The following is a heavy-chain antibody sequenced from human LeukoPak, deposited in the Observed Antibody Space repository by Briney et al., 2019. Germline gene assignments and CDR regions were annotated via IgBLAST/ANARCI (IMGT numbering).Heavy chain of an antibody. J-gene: IGHJ6*03. Sequence: AASVKVSCKASGGTFSSYAISWVRQAPGQGLEWMGGIIPIFGTANYAQKFQGRVTITTDESTSTAYMELSSLRSEDTAVYYCARVPASPYYYYYMDVWGKGTTVTVSS. CDR1: GGTFSSYA. V-gene: IGHV1-69*05. CDR3: ARVPASPYYYYYMDV. D-gene: IGHD2-2*01. CDR2: IIPIFGTA.